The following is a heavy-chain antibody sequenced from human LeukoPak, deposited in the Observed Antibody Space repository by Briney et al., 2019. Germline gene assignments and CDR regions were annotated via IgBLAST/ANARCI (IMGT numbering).Heavy chain of an antibody. CDR1: GGSFSGYY. CDR3: ASGPYNWNSDAFDI. CDR2: INHSGST. J-gene: IGHJ3*02. V-gene: IGHV4-34*01. Sequence: SETLSLTCAVYGGSFSGYYWSWIRQPPGKGLEWIGEINHSGSTNYNPSLKSRVTISVDTSKNQFSLKLSSVTAADTAVYYCASGPYNWNSDAFDIWGQGTMVTVSS. D-gene: IGHD1-7*01.